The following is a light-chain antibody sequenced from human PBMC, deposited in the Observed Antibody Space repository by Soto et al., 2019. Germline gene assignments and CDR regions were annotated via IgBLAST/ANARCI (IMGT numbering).Light chain of an antibody. CDR1: TGPVTSDYY. V-gene: IGLV7-43*01. Sequence: QSVVTQEPSLTVSPGGTVTLTCASSTGPVTSDYYPNWFQQKPGQAPRTLIYSTTKKHSWTPARFSVSLLGGKAALTLSGLQPDDEADYYCLLSYGAAVVFGGGTKLTVL. J-gene: IGLJ2*01. CDR2: STT. CDR3: LLSYGAAVV.